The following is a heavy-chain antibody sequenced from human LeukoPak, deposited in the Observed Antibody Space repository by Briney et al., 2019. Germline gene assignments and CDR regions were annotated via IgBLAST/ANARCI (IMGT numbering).Heavy chain of an antibody. CDR2: ISYDGSNK. Sequence: GRSLRLSCAASGFTFSSYAMHWVRQAPGKGLEWVAVISYDGSNKYYADSVKGRFTISRDNSKNTLYLQMNSLRAEDTAVYYCARDKGTSYPSSFDYWGQGTLVAVSS. CDR3: ARDKGTSYPSSFDY. D-gene: IGHD6-6*01. J-gene: IGHJ4*02. CDR1: GFTFSSYA. V-gene: IGHV3-30*04.